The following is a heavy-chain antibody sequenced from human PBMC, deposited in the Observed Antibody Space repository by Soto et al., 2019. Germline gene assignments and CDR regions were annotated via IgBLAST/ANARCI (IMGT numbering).Heavy chain of an antibody. CDR3: ALTRSSNGSLIPGMDC. CDR1: GYKFSNYW. J-gene: IGHJ4*02. Sequence: GESLKISCKGSGYKFSNYWISWVRQMPGKGLEWMGRIDPGDSYTNYSPSFQGHVTFSADKSISTAYLQWSSLKASDSAKYYYALTRSSNGSLIPGMDCWGQGTLVTVSS. D-gene: IGHD5-18*01. V-gene: IGHV5-10-1*01. CDR2: IDPGDSYT.